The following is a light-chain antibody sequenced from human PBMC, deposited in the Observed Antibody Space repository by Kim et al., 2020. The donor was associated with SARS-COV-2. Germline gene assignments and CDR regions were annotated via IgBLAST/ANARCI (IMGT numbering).Light chain of an antibody. CDR2: RAS. CDR1: QRVDNNY. J-gene: IGKJ1*01. CDR3: QQHGGAPWT. V-gene: IGKV3-20*01. Sequence: LSPGERASLSCRASQRVDNNYLVWYQQRPGQPPRLLIYRASNRATGIPDRFSGSGSGTDFTLAIRRLEPDDFAVYYCQQHGGAPWTFGQGTRVEI.